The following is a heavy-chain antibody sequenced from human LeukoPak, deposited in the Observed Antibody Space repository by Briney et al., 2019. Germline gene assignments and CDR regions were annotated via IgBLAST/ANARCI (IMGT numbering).Heavy chain of an antibody. CDR3: ARVESGGSCYDY. CDR2: IIPIFGTA. CDR1: GGTFSSYA. Sequence: ASVKVSCKASGGTFSSYAISWVRQAPGQGLEWMGGIIPIFGTANYAQKFQGRVTITTDESTSTAYMELSSLRSEDTAVYYCARVESGGSCYDYWGQGTLVTVSS. D-gene: IGHD2-15*01. V-gene: IGHV1-69*05. J-gene: IGHJ4*02.